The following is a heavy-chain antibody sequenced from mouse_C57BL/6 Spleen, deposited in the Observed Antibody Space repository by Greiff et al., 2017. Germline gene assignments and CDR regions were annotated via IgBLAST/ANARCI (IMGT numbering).Heavy chain of an antibody. CDR1: GYTFTGYY. CDR2: INPSTGGT. D-gene: IGHD2-3*01. J-gene: IGHJ2*01. Sequence: VQLQQSGPELVKPGASVKISCKASGYTFTGYYMNWVKQSPEKSLEWIGEINPSTGGTTYNQKFKAKATLTVDKSSSTAYMQLKSLTSEDSAVYYGARRYDGYPYYFDYWCQGTTLTVSS. V-gene: IGHV1-42*01. CDR3: ARRYDGYPYYFDY.